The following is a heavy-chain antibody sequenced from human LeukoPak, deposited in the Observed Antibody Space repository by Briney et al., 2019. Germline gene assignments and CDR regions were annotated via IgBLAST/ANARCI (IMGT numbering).Heavy chain of an antibody. V-gene: IGHV4-38-2*02. CDR1: GYSISSGYY. Sequence: PSETLSLTCTVSGYSISSGYYWGWIRQPPGKGLEWIGSIYHSGSTYYNPSLKSRVTISVDTSKNQFSLKLSSVTAADTAVYYCARGREYYDSSGYYFAFDIWGQGTMVTVSS. D-gene: IGHD3-22*01. J-gene: IGHJ3*02. CDR2: IYHSGST. CDR3: ARGREYYDSSGYYFAFDI.